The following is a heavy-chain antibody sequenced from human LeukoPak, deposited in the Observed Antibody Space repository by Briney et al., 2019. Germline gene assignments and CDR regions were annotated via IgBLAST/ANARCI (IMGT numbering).Heavy chain of an antibody. J-gene: IGHJ4*02. D-gene: IGHD6-25*01. V-gene: IGHV4-59*01. CDR3: ARGIQRRFDY. Sequence: SETLSLTCTVSGGSISSYYWSWIRQPPGKGLEWIGYIYYGGSTNYNPSLKSRVTISVDTSKNQFSLKLSSVTAADTAVYYCARGIQRRFDYWGQGTLVTVSS. CDR2: IYYGGST. CDR1: GGSISSYY.